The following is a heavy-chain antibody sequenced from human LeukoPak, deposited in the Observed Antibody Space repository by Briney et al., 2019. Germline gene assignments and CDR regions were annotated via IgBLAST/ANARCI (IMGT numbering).Heavy chain of an antibody. Sequence: SETLSLTCAVSGGSISSSNWWSWVRQPPGKGLEWIGEIYHSGSTNYNPSLKSRVTISVDKSKNQFSLKLSSVTAADTAVHYCAREGNYDILTGYREIDYWGQGTLVTVSS. V-gene: IGHV4-4*02. CDR1: GGSISSSNW. CDR3: AREGNYDILTGYREIDY. D-gene: IGHD3-9*01. J-gene: IGHJ4*02. CDR2: IYHSGST.